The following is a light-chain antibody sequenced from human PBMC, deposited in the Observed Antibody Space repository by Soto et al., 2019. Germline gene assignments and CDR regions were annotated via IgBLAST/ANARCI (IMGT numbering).Light chain of an antibody. CDR1: SSDIGSYNY. J-gene: IGLJ2*01. CDR3: CSYTTSSTLMI. Sequence: QSALTQPASVSGSPGQSITISCTGTSSDIGSYNYVSWYQQHPGKAPKLLIYDVSHRPSGISSRFSASKSGNVASLTISGLQXXXXXDYYCCSYTTSSTLMIFGGGTKL. V-gene: IGLV2-14*03. CDR2: DVS.